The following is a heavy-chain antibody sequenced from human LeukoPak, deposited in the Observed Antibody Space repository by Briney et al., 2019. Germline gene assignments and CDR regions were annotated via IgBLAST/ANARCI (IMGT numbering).Heavy chain of an antibody. CDR1: GFIFDDYA. V-gene: IGHV3-9*01. Sequence: GRSLRLSCAASGFIFDDYAMHWVRQAPGKGLEWVSGISRNSGSIGYGDSVKGRFTISRDNAKNCLYLQMKSLRVEDTALYYCTKGWELISAFDYCGQGTLVTVSS. CDR3: TKGWELISAFDY. CDR2: ISRNSGSI. D-gene: IGHD1-26*01. J-gene: IGHJ4*02.